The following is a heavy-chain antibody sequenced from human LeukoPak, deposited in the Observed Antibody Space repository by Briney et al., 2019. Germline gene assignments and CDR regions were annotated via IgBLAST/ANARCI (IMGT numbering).Heavy chain of an antibody. Sequence: RSGGSLRLSCAASGFTFTNYAMSWVRQAPGKGLEWVSGISGGGGSTYYADSVKGRFTISKDNSKNTLYLQMNSLRAEDTAVYYCAKSVVVITFRFDDWGQGALVTVSS. CDR2: ISGGGGST. J-gene: IGHJ4*02. D-gene: IGHD2-15*01. CDR1: GFTFTNYA. CDR3: AKSVVVITFRFDD. V-gene: IGHV3-23*01.